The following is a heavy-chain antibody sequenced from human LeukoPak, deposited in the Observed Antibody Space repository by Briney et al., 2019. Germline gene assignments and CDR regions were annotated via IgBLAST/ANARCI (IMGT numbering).Heavy chain of an antibody. CDR3: ASHYCSCCSCYLLAIDY. CDR2: IIPIFGTA. V-gene: IGHV1-69*01. D-gene: IGHD2-15*01. Sequence: SVKVSCKASGGTFSSYAISWVRQAPGQGLEWMGGIIPIFGTANYAQKFQGRVTITADESTSTAYMELSSLRSEDTAVYYCASHYCSCCSCYLLAIDYWGQGTLVTVSS. CDR1: GGTFSSYA. J-gene: IGHJ4*02.